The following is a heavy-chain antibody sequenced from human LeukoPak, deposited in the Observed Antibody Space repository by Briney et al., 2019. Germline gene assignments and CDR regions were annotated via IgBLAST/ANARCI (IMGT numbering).Heavy chain of an antibody. Sequence: SETLSLTCTVSDDSITIYYWSWIRQPPGKGLEWIGYIHFSGSTNYNPSLKSRVTVSDDKSKNQFSLKLSSVTAADTAVYYCARIFRGAYFDYWGQGTLVTVSS. CDR2: IHFSGST. D-gene: IGHD3-10*01. CDR1: DDSITIYY. CDR3: ARIFRGAYFDY. V-gene: IGHV4-59*01. J-gene: IGHJ4*02.